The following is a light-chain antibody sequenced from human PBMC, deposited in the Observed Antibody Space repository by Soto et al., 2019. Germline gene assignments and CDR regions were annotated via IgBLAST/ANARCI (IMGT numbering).Light chain of an antibody. CDR1: KSNIGAGFA. CDR2: GNT. CDR3: QSYDSRLTGSYV. V-gene: IGLV1-40*01. J-gene: IGLJ1*01. Sequence: QSALTQPPSVSGAPGQRVTISCTGRKSNIGAGFAVHWYQHIPGAAPRLLIYGNTDRPSGVPDRFSASTSGTSASLTINGLQAEDEGDYYCQSYDSRLTGSYVFGTGTKVTVL.